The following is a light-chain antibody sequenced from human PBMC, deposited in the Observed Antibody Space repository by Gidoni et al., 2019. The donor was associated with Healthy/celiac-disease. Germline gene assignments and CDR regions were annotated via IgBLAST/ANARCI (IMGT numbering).Light chain of an antibody. CDR3: CSYAGSSTPLV. Sequence: QSDLTQTASVSGSPGQSITLSCTGTRSDVGSYNLVSWYQPHSGKAPKLMIYEGSKRPSGVANRFSGSKSGNTASLTISVLQAEDEADYYCCSYAGSSTPLVFGGGTKLTVL. CDR2: EGS. J-gene: IGLJ3*02. V-gene: IGLV2-23*01. CDR1: RSDVGSYNL.